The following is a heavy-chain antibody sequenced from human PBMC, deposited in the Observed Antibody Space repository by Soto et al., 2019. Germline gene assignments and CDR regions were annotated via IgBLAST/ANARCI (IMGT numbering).Heavy chain of an antibody. J-gene: IGHJ6*02. V-gene: IGHV3-23*01. CDR1: GFTFSSYA. CDR3: AKDLSYYYYYGMDV. Sequence: PGGSLRLSCAASGFTFSSYAMSWVRQAPGKGLEWVSAISGSGGSTYYADSVKGRFTISRDNSKNTLYLQINSLRAEDTAVYYCAKDLSYYYYYGMDVWGQGTTVTVSS. CDR2: ISGSGGST.